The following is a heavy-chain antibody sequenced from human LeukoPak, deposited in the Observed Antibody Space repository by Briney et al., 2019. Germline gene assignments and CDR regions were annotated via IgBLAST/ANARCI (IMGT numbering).Heavy chain of an antibody. CDR2: INPRGGST. CDR1: GYTFTSYY. J-gene: IGHJ4*02. CDR3: ARVGSAAATADY. V-gene: IGHV1-46*01. D-gene: IGHD6-25*01. Sequence: ASVKVSCKASGYTFTSYYMHWVRQAPGQGPEWMGIINPRGGSTDYAWKFQGRITMTSDTSTSTVYMELNSLTSDDTAIYFCARVGSAAATADYWGQGTLVTVSS.